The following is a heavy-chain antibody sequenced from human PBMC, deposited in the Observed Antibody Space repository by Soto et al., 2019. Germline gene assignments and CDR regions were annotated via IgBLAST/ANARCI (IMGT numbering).Heavy chain of an antibody. CDR1: GFTFSSYA. Sequence: PGWSLRLSCAASGFTFSSYAMSWVRQAPGKGLEWVSFITGSGGSTYYADSVKGRFDISRDSSKNTLYLQMNSLRAEDTAEYYCATSRPQDPHGFVSWGQGTLGTVSS. CDR3: ATSRPQDPHGFVS. V-gene: IGHV3-23*01. CDR2: ITGSGGST. J-gene: IGHJ4*02.